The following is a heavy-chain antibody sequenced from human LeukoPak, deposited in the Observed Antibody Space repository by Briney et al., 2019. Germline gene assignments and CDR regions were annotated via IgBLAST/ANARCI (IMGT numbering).Heavy chain of an antibody. V-gene: IGHV4-4*07. J-gene: IGHJ4*02. CDR3: ARDPYGSGSSLYYFNY. Sequence: SETLSLTCTVSGGSIISYYWSWIRQPAGKGLEWIGRIYTSGSTNYNPSLKSRVTMSVDTSKNQFSLKLSSVTAADTAVYYCARDPYGSGSSLYYFNYWGQGTLVTVSS. CDR1: GGSIISYY. CDR2: IYTSGST. D-gene: IGHD3-10*01.